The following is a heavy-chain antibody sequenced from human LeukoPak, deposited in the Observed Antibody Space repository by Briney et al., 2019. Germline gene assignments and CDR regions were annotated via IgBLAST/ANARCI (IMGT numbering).Heavy chain of an antibody. CDR2: ISGYNGNT. Sequence: ASVKVSCKASGYTFTSYGITWVRQAPGQGLEWMGWISGYNGNTNYAQKLQGRVTMTTDTSTGTAYMELRSLKSDDTAVYYCARDLYETSGYYFGVLDHWGQGILVTVSS. V-gene: IGHV1-18*01. CDR3: ARDLYETSGYYFGVLDH. J-gene: IGHJ4*02. CDR1: GYTFTSYG. D-gene: IGHD3-22*01.